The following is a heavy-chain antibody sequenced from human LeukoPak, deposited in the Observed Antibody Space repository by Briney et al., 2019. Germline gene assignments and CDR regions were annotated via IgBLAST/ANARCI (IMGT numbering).Heavy chain of an antibody. CDR2: IIPIFGTA. CDR1: GGTFSSDA. J-gene: IGHJ4*02. D-gene: IGHD6-13*01. Sequence: GASVKVSCKASGGTFSSDAISWVRQAPGQGLEWMGRIIPIFGTANYAQKFQGRVTITTDESTSTAYMELSSLRSEDTAVYYCASRGLAAADHWGQGTLVTVSS. V-gene: IGHV1-69*05. CDR3: ASRGLAAADH.